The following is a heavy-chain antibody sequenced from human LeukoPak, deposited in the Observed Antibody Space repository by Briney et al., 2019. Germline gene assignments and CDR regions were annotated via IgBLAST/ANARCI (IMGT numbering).Heavy chain of an antibody. CDR1: GYTFTSYA. V-gene: IGHV7-4-1*02. J-gene: IGHJ4*02. Sequence: ASVKVSRKASGYTFTSYAMNWVRQAPGQGLEWMGWINTNTGNPTYAQGFTGRFVFSLDTSVSTAYLQISSLKAEDTAVYYCARGGYSGSYFDPSTPVHGYWGQGTLVTVSS. CDR2: INTNTGNP. CDR3: ARGGYSGSYFDPSTPVHGY. D-gene: IGHD3-9*01.